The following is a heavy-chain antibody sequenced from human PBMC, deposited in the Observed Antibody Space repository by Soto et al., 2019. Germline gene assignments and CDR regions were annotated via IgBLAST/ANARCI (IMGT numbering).Heavy chain of an antibody. J-gene: IGHJ4*02. V-gene: IGHV3-7*05. D-gene: IGHD6-19*01. CDR2: VKQDGSEI. Sequence: EVHLVESGGGLVQSGGSLRLSCAASGFTFSNHWMTWVRQAPGKGLEWVASVKQDGSEIYYGDSVKGRFTISRDNAKNSLLLQLNTLRAEDTARYYCARDPGISSGWYYFDYWGQGTLVTVSS. CDR3: ARDPGISSGWYYFDY. CDR1: GFTFSNHW.